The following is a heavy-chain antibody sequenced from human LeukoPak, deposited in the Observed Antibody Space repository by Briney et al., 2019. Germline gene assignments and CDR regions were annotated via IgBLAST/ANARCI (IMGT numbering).Heavy chain of an antibody. CDR2: IIPILATA. D-gene: IGHD3-16*01. CDR1: GGTFTSYA. J-gene: IGHJ5*02. Sequence: SVKVSCKASGGTFTSYAISWVRQAPGQGLEWMGGIIPILATANYAQKFQGRVTITTDESTSTAYMELSRLRSDDTAVYYCATSDPDVWGRLSFDPWGQGTQVTVSS. V-gene: IGHV1-69*05. CDR3: ATSDPDVWGRLSFDP.